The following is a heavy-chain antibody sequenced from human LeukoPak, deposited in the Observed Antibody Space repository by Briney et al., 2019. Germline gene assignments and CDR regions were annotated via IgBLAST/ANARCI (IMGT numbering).Heavy chain of an antibody. V-gene: IGHV3-21*01. J-gene: IGHJ4*02. CDR1: GFTVSSNY. CDR2: ISSSSSYI. Sequence: GGSLRLSCAASGFTVSSNYMSWVGQAPGKGLEWVSSISSSSSYIYYADSVKGRFTISRDNAKNSLYLQMNSLRAEDTAVYYCARVPPNTAMGYYFDYWGQGTLVTVSS. D-gene: IGHD5-18*01. CDR3: ARVPPNTAMGYYFDY.